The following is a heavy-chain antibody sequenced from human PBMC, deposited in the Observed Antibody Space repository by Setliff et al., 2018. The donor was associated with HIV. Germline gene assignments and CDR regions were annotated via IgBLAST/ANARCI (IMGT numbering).Heavy chain of an antibody. Sequence: SETLSLTCAVYGGSFSGYDWSWIRQPPGKGLEWIGEINHSGSTNYNPSLKSRVTISVDTSKNQFSLKLYSVTAADTAVYYCARDRRHYYDSSGYYYGMDVWGQGTLVTVSS. CDR2: INHSGST. J-gene: IGHJ6*02. V-gene: IGHV4-34*01. D-gene: IGHD3-22*01. CDR1: GGSFSGYD. CDR3: ARDRRHYYDSSGYYYGMDV.